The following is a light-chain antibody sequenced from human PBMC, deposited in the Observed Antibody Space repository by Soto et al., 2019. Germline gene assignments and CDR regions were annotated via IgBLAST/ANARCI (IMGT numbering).Light chain of an antibody. CDR2: DVS. CDR3: TSYSSSRILL. J-gene: IGLJ2*01. Sequence: QSALTQPASVSGYPGQSITISCTGTSSDVGGYKYVSWYQQHPGKAPKLMIYDVSNRPSGVSNRFSASKSGNTASLTISGLQAEDEADYYCTSYSSSRILLFGGGTKLTVL. CDR1: SSDVGGYKY. V-gene: IGLV2-14*01.